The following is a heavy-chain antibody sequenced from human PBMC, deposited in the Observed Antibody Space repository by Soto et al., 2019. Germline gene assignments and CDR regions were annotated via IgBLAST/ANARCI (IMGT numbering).Heavy chain of an antibody. V-gene: IGHV3-33*01. Sequence: QVQLVESGGGVVQPGRSLRLSCAASGFTFSSYGMHWVRQAPGKGLEWVAVIWYDGSNKYYADSVKGRFTISRDNSKNTLYLQMNSLRAEVTAVYYCARLGIAVAGYYYYGMDVWGQGTTVTVSS. CDR1: GFTFSSYG. D-gene: IGHD6-19*01. J-gene: IGHJ6*02. CDR2: IWYDGSNK. CDR3: ARLGIAVAGYYYYGMDV.